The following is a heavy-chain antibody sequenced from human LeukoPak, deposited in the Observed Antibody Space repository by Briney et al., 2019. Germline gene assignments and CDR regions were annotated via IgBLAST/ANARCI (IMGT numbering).Heavy chain of an antibody. D-gene: IGHD3-9*01. CDR3: ARVDIGTVYDILTGYMIGWFDP. CDR2: INHSGST. V-gene: IGHV4-34*01. Sequence: PGGSLRLSCVASGFIFSDFWMSWIRQPPGKGLEWIGEINHSGSTNYNPSLKSRVTISVDTSKNQFSLKLSSVTAADTAVYYCARVDIGTVYDILTGYMIGWFDPWGQGTLVTVSS. J-gene: IGHJ5*02. CDR1: GFIFSDFW.